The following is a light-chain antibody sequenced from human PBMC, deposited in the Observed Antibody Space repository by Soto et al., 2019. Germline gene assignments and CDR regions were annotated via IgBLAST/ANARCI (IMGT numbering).Light chain of an antibody. J-gene: IGKJ1*01. CDR3: QNYITAPWT. CDR2: AAS. CDR1: QGISTY. Sequence: DIQMTQSPSSLSASVGDRVTITCRASQGISTYLAWYQQKPGKIPKVLIYAASTLQSGVPSRFSGSGSGTDFTLTISSLQPEDVATYYCQNYITAPWTFGQGTKV. V-gene: IGKV1-27*01.